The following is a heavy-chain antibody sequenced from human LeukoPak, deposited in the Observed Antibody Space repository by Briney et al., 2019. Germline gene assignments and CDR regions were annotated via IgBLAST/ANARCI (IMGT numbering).Heavy chain of an antibody. D-gene: IGHD6-19*01. CDR3: ARVAVAGPTGWFDP. V-gene: IGHV3-21*01. J-gene: IGHJ5*02. Sequence: PGGSLRLSCAASGFTFSSYAMSWVRQAPGKGLEWVSSISSTSAYIHYADSVKGRFTISRDNVDNVVYLQMSSLGAEDTAVYYCARVAVAGPTGWFDPWGQGTLVTVSS. CDR2: ISSTSAYI. CDR1: GFTFSSYA.